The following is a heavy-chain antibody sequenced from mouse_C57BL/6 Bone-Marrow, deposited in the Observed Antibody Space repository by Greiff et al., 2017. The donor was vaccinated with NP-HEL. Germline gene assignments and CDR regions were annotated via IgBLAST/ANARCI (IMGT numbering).Heavy chain of an antibody. J-gene: IGHJ3*01. D-gene: IGHD1-1*02. CDR3: TLWDWFAY. CDR1: GFNIKDDY. Sequence: EVQLQQSGAELVRPGASVKLSCTASGFNIKDDYMHWVKQRPEQGLEWIGWIDPENGDTEYASKFQGKATITADTSSNTAYLQLSSLTSEDTAVYYCTLWDWFAYWGQGTLVTVSA. V-gene: IGHV14-4*01. CDR2: IDPENGDT.